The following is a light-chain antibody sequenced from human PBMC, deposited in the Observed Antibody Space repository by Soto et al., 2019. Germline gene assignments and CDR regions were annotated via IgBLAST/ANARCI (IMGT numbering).Light chain of an antibody. CDR1: NSNIGTNT. CDR3: AAWDDSLGAYF. Sequence: QSVLTQPPSASATPGQRVTISCSGSNSNIGTNTVNWYQQLPGTAPRLLIYTNNQRPSGVPQRFSGSKTGTSASLAIGGLQSEDGADYYCAAWDDSLGAYFFGTGTRSPS. V-gene: IGLV1-44*01. J-gene: IGLJ1*01. CDR2: TNN.